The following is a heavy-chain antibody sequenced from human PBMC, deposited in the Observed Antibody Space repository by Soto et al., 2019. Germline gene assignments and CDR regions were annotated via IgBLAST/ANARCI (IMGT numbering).Heavy chain of an antibody. CDR1: GFTVSNNY. CDR2: IYSGGTT. Sequence: EVQLVESGGGLIQPGGSLRLSCAASGFTVSNNYMSWVRQAPGKGLEWVSVIYSGGTTYYSDSVKGRFTISRDNSKNALYLQMNSLSAEYTAVYYCARDGGSSGVDYWGQGTLVTVSS. D-gene: IGHD6-19*01. J-gene: IGHJ4*02. V-gene: IGHV3-53*01. CDR3: ARDGGSSGVDY.